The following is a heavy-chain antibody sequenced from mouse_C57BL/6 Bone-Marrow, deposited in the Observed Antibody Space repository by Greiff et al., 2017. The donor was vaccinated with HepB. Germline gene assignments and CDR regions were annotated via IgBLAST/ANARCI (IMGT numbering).Heavy chain of an antibody. CDR1: GYTFTDHT. D-gene: IGHD2-2*01. Sequence: QVQLQQSDAELVKPGASVKISCKVSGYTFTDHTVHWMKQRPEQGLEWIGYIYPRDGSTKYNEKFKGKATLTADKSSSTAYMQLNSLTSEDSAVYFCASLYGYDGAWFAYWGQGTLVTVSA. V-gene: IGHV1-78*01. CDR2: IYPRDGST. CDR3: ASLYGYDGAWFAY. J-gene: IGHJ3*01.